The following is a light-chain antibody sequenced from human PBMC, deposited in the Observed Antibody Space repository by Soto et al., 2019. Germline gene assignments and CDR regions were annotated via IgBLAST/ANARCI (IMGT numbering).Light chain of an antibody. CDR3: QQYGRSPPRT. J-gene: IGKJ2*01. Sequence: EIVLTQSPGTLSLSPGERATLSCTVSQSVNYVAWYQQKAGQGPRLLIYGASNRATGIPDRFSASGSGTDFTLTISRLEPEDSAVYYCQQYGRSPPRTFGQGTKLEIK. CDR2: GAS. CDR1: QSVNY. V-gene: IGKV3-20*01.